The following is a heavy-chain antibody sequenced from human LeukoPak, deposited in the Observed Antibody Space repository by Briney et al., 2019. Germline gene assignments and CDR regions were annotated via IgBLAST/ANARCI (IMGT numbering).Heavy chain of an antibody. CDR1: GGSFSGYY. J-gene: IGHJ5*02. Sequence: SETLSLTCAVYGGSFSGYYWSWIRQPPGKGLEWIGEINHSGSTNYNPSLKSRVTISIDTSKNQFSLKLSSVTAADTAVYYCARGRAVPAAGPYSWFDGWGQGTLVTVSS. D-gene: IGHD2-2*01. CDR3: ARGRAVPAAGPYSWFDG. V-gene: IGHV4-34*01. CDR2: INHSGST.